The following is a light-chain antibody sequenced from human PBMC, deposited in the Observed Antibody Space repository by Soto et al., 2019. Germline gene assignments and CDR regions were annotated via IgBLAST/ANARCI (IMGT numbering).Light chain of an antibody. J-gene: IGKJ2*01. CDR1: QSVSTY. Sequence: EIVVTQSPATLSLSPGERATLSCRASQSVSTYLAWFQHKLGQAPRLLIYDASYRAIGVPARFSGGGSGTDVTLTISSLAPEDFAVYYCQQRSNWPGTFGRGTKLDIK. V-gene: IGKV3-11*01. CDR3: QQRSNWPGT. CDR2: DAS.